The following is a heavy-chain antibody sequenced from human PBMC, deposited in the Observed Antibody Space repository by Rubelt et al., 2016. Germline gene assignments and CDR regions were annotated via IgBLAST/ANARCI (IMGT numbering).Heavy chain of an antibody. J-gene: IGHJ6*02. Sequence: QVQLQQWGAGLLKPSETLSLTCAVYGGSFSGYYWSWIRQPPGKGLEWIGEINHSGSTNYNPSLRSRVSILVDTAKNQFSLKLSSVTVADTAVYYCARDHCGGSCYYYYYGMDVWGQGTTVTVSS. CDR3: ARDHCGGSCYYYYYGMDV. CDR1: GGSFSGYY. CDR2: INHSGST. D-gene: IGHD2-15*01. V-gene: IGHV4-34*01.